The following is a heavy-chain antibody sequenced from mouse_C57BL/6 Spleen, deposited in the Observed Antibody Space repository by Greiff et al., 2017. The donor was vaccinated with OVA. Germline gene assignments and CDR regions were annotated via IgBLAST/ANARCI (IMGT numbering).Heavy chain of an antibody. Sequence: QVQLQQPGAELVKPGASVKLSCKASGYTFTSYWMHWVKQRPGRGLEWIGRIDPTSGATKYNEKFKSKATLTVDKPSSTAYMQRSSLTSEDSAVYYCARRVTTWFAYWGQGTLVTVSA. CDR2: IDPTSGAT. J-gene: IGHJ3*01. CDR3: ARRVTTWFAY. V-gene: IGHV1-72*01. D-gene: IGHD2-2*01. CDR1: GYTFTSYW.